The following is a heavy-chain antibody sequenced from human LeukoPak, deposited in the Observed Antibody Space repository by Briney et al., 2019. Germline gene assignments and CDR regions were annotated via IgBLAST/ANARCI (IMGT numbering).Heavy chain of an antibody. CDR3: TTELIWVGELTGDY. J-gene: IGHJ4*02. D-gene: IGHD3-10*01. CDR1: GFTFSSYA. V-gene: IGHV3-15*01. CDR2: IKSNTDGGTT. Sequence: GGSLRLFCAASGFTFSSYAMSWVRQAPGKGLEWVGRIKSNTDGGTTDYAAPVKGTFTISRDESKTTMYLQMNSLKTEDTSEYYCTTELIWVGELTGDYWGQGTLVSVSS.